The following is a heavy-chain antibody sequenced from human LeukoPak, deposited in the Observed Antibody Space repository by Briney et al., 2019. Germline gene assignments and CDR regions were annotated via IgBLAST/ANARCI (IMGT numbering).Heavy chain of an antibody. CDR1: GFNFRYYV. CDR2: IRFDESKK. V-gene: IGHV3-30*02. D-gene: IGHD1-26*01. J-gene: IGHJ4*02. CDR3: AKSHLPNAYSGTYYCDY. Sequence: GGSLRLSCAASGFNFRYYVMHWVRQAPGKGLEWVAFIRFDESKKFYGDSVKGRFTISGDNSKNTLYLQMNSLRTEDTAVYYCAKSHLPNAYSGTYYCDYWGQGTLVTVSS.